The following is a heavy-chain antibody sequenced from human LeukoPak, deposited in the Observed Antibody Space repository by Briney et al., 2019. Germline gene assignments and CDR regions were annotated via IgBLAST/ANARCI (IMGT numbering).Heavy chain of an antibody. D-gene: IGHD5-12*01. CDR3: ATAPPGFTFGAYDFDY. J-gene: IGHJ4*02. V-gene: IGHV1-24*01. CDR2: FDPEDGEA. CDR1: GYTLTELS. Sequence: VASVQVSCMVSGYTLTELSMHWVRQAPGKGLEWMGGFDPEDGEAIYAQKFQGRVTMTEDTSTDTAYMELSSLRSEDTAVYYCATAPPGFTFGAYDFDYWGQGTLVTVSS.